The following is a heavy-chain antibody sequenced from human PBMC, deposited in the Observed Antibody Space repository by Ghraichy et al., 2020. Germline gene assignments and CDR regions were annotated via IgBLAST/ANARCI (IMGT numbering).Heavy chain of an antibody. CDR2: ISSSSSTI. D-gene: IGHD2-15*01. Sequence: GGSLRLSCAASGFTFSSYSMNWVRQAPGKGLEWVSYISSSSSTIYYADSVKGRFTISRDNAKNSLYLQMNSLRDEDTAVYYCARDCSGGSCYPYDYWGQGTLVTVSS. J-gene: IGHJ4*02. V-gene: IGHV3-48*02. CDR1: GFTFSSYS. CDR3: ARDCSGGSCYPYDY.